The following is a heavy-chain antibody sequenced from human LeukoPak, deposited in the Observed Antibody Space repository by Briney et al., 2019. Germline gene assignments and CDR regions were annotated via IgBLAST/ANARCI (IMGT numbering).Heavy chain of an antibody. CDR1: GYSFTSYW. V-gene: IGHV5-51*01. CDR3: ARSPLRDYDILTGYYKDAFDI. J-gene: IGHJ3*02. Sequence: GESLKISCKGSGYSFTSYWIGWVRQMPGKGLEWMGIIYPGYSDTRYSPSFQGQVTISADKSISTAYLQWSSLKASDTAMYYCARSPLRDYDILTGYYKDAFDIWGQGTMVTVSS. D-gene: IGHD3-9*01. CDR2: IYPGYSDT.